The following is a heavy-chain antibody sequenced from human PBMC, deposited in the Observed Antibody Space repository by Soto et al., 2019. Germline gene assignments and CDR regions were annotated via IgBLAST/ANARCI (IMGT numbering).Heavy chain of an antibody. V-gene: IGHV3-9*01. J-gene: IGHJ4*02. CDR1: GFTFDDYA. Sequence: SLRLSCAASGFTFDDYAMHWVRQAPGKGLEWVSGISWNSGSIGYADSVKGRFTISRDNAKNSLYLQMNSLRAEDTALYYCAKDPRSPYYDYVWGSGYFDYWGQGTLVTVSS. D-gene: IGHD3-16*01. CDR2: ISWNSGSI. CDR3: AKDPRSPYYDYVWGSGYFDY.